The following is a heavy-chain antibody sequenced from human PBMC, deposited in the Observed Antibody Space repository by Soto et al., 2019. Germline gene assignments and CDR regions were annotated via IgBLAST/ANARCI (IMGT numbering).Heavy chain of an antibody. V-gene: IGHV6-1*01. D-gene: IGHD3-10*02. CDR3: ALEMFGHDRHHLASSARRSSDP. CDR2: TYYRSKWYI. CDR1: GSSVSGNLAA. J-gene: IGHJ5*02. Sequence: PSQTLSLTCAISGSSVSGNLAAWNWIRPSPSRGLEWLGRTYYRSKWYIEYAPSMQGRMTSNPDTSKNQFSLQLNSVTPEDTAVYYFALEMFGHDRHHLASSARRSSDP.